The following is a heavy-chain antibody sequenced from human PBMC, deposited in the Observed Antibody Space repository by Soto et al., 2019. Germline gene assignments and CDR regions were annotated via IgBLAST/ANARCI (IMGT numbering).Heavy chain of an antibody. CDR2: MNPNSGNA. Sequence: QVQLVQSGAEVRKPGASVRVSCKATGYSFTRHDINWLRQAAGQGLEWMGWMNPNSGNAVYAQKFQGRVTMTRNTPITTAYIAVTSLKSEDTAVYFCARGAYNDYSHWFDPWGQGTLVTVSS. D-gene: IGHD4-4*01. CDR3: ARGAYNDYSHWFDP. J-gene: IGHJ5*02. CDR1: GYSFTRHD. V-gene: IGHV1-8*01.